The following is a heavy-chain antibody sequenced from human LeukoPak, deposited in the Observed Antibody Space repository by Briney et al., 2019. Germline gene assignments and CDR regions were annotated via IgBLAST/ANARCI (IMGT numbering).Heavy chain of an antibody. D-gene: IGHD6-13*01. Sequence: PGGSLRLSCAASGFTFDDYAMHWVRQAPGKGLEWVSGISWNSGSIGYADSVKGQFTISRDNAKNSLYLQMNSLRAEDTALYYCAKVGYSSSYPGNWFDPWGQGTLVTVSS. V-gene: IGHV3-9*01. CDR1: GFTFDDYA. J-gene: IGHJ5*02. CDR3: AKVGYSSSYPGNWFDP. CDR2: ISWNSGSI.